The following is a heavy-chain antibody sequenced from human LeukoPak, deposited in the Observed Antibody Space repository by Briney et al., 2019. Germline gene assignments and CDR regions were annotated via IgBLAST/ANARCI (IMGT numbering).Heavy chain of an antibody. CDR1: GGSFSGYY. V-gene: IGHV4-34*01. J-gene: IGHJ6*03. Sequence: SETLSLTCAVYGGSFSGYYWSWIRQPPGKGLEWIGGINHSGSTNYNPSLKSRVTISVDTSKNQFSLKLSSVTAADTAVYYCARLYCSSTSCYYYYMDVWGKGTTVTVSS. D-gene: IGHD2-2*01. CDR3: ARLYCSSTSCYYYYMDV. CDR2: INHSGST.